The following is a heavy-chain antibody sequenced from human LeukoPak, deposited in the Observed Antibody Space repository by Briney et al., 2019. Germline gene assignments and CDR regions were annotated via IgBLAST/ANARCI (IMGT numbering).Heavy chain of an antibody. Sequence: SETLSLTCTVSGGSISTYYWSWIRQPPGKGLEWIGYIYYTGSTSYNPSLKSRVTMSLDASKNQFSLELNSVTPADTAVYYCARISGSYAPFDYWGQGTLVTVSS. D-gene: IGHD1-26*01. V-gene: IGHV4-59*01. CDR1: GGSISTYY. J-gene: IGHJ4*02. CDR2: IYYTGST. CDR3: ARISGSYAPFDY.